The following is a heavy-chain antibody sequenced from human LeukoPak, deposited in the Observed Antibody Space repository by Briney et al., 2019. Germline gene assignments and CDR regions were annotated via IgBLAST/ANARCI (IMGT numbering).Heavy chain of an antibody. CDR1: GFTFSSYW. Sequence: GGSLRLSCAASGFTFSSYWMSWVRQAPGKGLEWVANIKQDGSEKYYVDSVKGRFTISRDNAKNSLYLQMNSLRAEDTAVYYCARDLWYCSSTSCLPPYYFDYWGQGTLVTVSS. CDR2: IKQDGSEK. J-gene: IGHJ4*02. CDR3: ARDLWYCSSTSCLPPYYFDY. V-gene: IGHV3-7*01. D-gene: IGHD2-2*01.